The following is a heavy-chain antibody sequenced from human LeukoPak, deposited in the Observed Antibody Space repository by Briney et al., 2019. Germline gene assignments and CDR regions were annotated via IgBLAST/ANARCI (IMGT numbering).Heavy chain of an antibody. Sequence: SETLSLTCTVSGGSISSGSYYWSWIRQPAGKGLEWIGRIYTSGSTNYNPSLKSRVTISVDTSKNQFSLKLSSVTAADTAVFYCARFDWLLYYFDYWGQGTLVTVSS. CDR1: GGSISSGSYY. V-gene: IGHV4-61*02. CDR2: IYTSGST. J-gene: IGHJ4*02. CDR3: ARFDWLLYYFDY. D-gene: IGHD3-9*01.